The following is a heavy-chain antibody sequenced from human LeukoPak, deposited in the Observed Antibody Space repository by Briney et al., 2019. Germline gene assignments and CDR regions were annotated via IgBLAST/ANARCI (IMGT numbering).Heavy chain of an antibody. J-gene: IGHJ4*02. CDR2: MNWNGVST. Sequence: GGSLRLSCAASGFTFDDYGMSWVRQAPGKGLEWVSGMNWNGVSTGYADSVKGRFTISRDNAKNSLYLQMNSLRAEDTAVYYCARLYSSRWYYFDYWGQGTLVTVSS. CDR1: GFTFDDYG. V-gene: IGHV3-20*04. CDR3: ARLYSSRWYYFDY. D-gene: IGHD6-13*01.